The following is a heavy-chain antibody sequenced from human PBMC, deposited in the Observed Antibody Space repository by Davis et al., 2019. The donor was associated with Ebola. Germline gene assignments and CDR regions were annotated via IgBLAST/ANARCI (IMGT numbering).Heavy chain of an antibody. CDR2: INPHNGNT. CDR3: ARAQFPTTSDH. J-gene: IGHJ4*02. CDR1: GYTFTNYG. Sequence: AASVKVSCKASGYTFTNYGITWVRQAPGQGLEWMGWINPHNGNTNYAQNVQGRVIMTSDTATTTAYMEVGSLRFDDTAVYYCARAQFPTTSDHWGQGTLVTVSS. V-gene: IGHV1-18*04. D-gene: IGHD1-1*01.